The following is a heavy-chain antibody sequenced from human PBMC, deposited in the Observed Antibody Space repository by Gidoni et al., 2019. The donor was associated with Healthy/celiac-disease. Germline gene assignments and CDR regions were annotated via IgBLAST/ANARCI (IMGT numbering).Heavy chain of an antibody. CDR2: IYHSGST. D-gene: IGHD3-10*01. Sequence: QVQLQESGPGLVKPSGTLSLTCAVSGGSISSGNWLSWVRQPPGKGLEWIGEIYHSGSTNYNPSLKSRVTISVDKSKNQFSLKLSSVTAADTAVYYCARVLGLWFRDWWFDPWGQGTLVTVSS. V-gene: IGHV4-4*02. CDR3: ARVLGLWFRDWWFDP. CDR1: GGSISSGNW. J-gene: IGHJ5*02.